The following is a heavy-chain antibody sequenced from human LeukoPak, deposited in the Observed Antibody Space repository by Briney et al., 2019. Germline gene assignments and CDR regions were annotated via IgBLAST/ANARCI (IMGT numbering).Heavy chain of an antibody. CDR2: INHSGST. CDR3: ARGSSWYLGYYYYGMDV. V-gene: IGHV4-34*01. CDR1: GGSFSGYY. Sequence: SETLSVTCAVYGGSFSGYYWSWIRQPPGKGLEWIGEINHSGSTNYNPSLKSRVTISVDTSKNQFSLKLSSVTAADTAVYYCARGSSWYLGYYYYGMDVWGQGTTVTVSS. D-gene: IGHD6-13*01. J-gene: IGHJ6*02.